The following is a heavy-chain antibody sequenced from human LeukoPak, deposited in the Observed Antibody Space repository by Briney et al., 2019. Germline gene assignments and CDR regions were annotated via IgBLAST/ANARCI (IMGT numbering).Heavy chain of an antibody. Sequence: SETLSLTCTVSGGSISSGSYYWGWIRQTPGKWLEWIGSIYYSGDSYYNPSLKSRAAIFVDTSRDQFSLDLSYVTAADSALYYCVRHISANTGYFDSCGQGTLVTVSS. CDR2: IYYSGDS. CDR3: VRHISANTGYFDS. V-gene: IGHV4-39*01. CDR1: GGSISSGSYY. J-gene: IGHJ4*02.